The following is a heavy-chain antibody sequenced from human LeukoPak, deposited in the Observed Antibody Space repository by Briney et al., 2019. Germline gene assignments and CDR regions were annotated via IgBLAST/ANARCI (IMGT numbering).Heavy chain of an antibody. CDR2: IYYSGST. V-gene: IGHV4-30-4*08. Sequence: PSETLSLTCTVSGGSISSGGYYWSWIRQHPGKGLEWIGYIYYSGSTYYNPSLKSRVTISVDTSKNQFSLKLSSVTAADTAVYYCARDCSSTSCSDAFDIWGQGTMVTVSS. CDR3: ARDCSSTSCSDAFDI. D-gene: IGHD2-2*01. J-gene: IGHJ3*02. CDR1: GGSISSGGYY.